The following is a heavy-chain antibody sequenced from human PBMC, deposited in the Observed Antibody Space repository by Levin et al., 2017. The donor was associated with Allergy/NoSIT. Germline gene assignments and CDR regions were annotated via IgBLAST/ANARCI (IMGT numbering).Heavy chain of an antibody. CDR3: ARVDLTGGYYRYYYGMDG. D-gene: IGHD7-27*01. CDR2: ISSSSDYI. V-gene: IGHV3-21*01. J-gene: IGHJ6*02. CDR1: GFIFSSYA. Sequence: GESLKISCAASGFIFSSYAINWVRQAPGKGLEWVSSISSSSDYIYYADSVKGRFTISRDNAKNSLYLQMNSLRFEDAAVYYCARVDLTGGYYRYYYGMDGWGQGTTVTISS.